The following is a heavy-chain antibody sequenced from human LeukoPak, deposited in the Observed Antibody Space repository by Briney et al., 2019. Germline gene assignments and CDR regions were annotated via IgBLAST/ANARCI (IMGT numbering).Heavy chain of an antibody. CDR2: ISCSGSNI. J-gene: IGHJ4*02. V-gene: IGHV3-11*04. CDR3: ARRYSSSWPFDY. Sequence: GGSLRLSCAASGFTFNDYYMSWIRQAPGKGLEWVSYISCSGSNIYYADSVKGRFTISRDNAKNSLYLQMNSLRAEDTAVYFCARRYSSSWPFDYWGQGTLVTVSS. D-gene: IGHD6-13*01. CDR1: GFTFNDYY.